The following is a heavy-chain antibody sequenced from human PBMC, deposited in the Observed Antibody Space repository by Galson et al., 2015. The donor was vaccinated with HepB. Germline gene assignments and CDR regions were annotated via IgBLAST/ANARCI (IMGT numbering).Heavy chain of an antibody. J-gene: IGHJ4*01. CDR3: ARERLSTAALDY. Sequence: SLRLSCAASGFTFSSYSMNWVRQAPGKGLEWVSSISSSSSYIYYADSVKGRFTISRDNAKNSLYLQMNSLRAEDTAVYYCARERLSTAALDYWGQGTLVTVSS. CDR2: ISSSSSYI. CDR1: GFTFSSYS. D-gene: IGHD6-25*01. V-gene: IGHV3-21*01.